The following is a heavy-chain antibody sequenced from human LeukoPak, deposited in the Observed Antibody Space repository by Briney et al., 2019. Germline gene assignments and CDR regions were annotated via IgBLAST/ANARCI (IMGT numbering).Heavy chain of an antibody. CDR2: IDYDGGSG. J-gene: IGHJ1*01. CDR3: TRNSGWYGLS. Sequence: WGSLRLSCTVSGFTLSSYEMSWIRQAPGKGLEWVSSIDYDGGSGHYADSVKGRFTISRDNSNNTLFLHLNSLRGEDTAVYYCTRNSGWYGLSWGQGTLVTVSS. CDR1: GFTLSSYE. D-gene: IGHD6-19*01. V-gene: IGHV3-23*01.